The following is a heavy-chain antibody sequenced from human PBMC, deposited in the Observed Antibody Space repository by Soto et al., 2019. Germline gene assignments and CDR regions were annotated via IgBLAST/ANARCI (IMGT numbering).Heavy chain of an antibody. Sequence: EVQLLESGGGLVQPGGALRPPLQPPGSTLSSHPMSWVPQAPGKGLEWISSISAGSEGAYYADSVRGRFTISRDNSNNTLFLQMNSLRAEDTAVYYCARDLWWYLHWGQGTLVTVSS. J-gene: IGHJ4*02. V-gene: IGHV3-23*01. CDR2: ISAGSEGA. CDR1: GSTLSSHP. D-gene: IGHD2-15*01. CDR3: ARDLWWYLH.